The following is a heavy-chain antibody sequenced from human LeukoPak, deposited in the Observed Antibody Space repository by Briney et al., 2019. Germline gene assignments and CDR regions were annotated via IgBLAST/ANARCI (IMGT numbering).Heavy chain of an antibody. J-gene: IGHJ4*02. D-gene: IGHD6-13*01. CDR2: VYGSGST. CDR1: NGSISSYY. Sequence: SETLSLTCNVSNGSISSYYWSWTRQPPGKGLEWIGYVYGSGSTNYNPSLKSRVSISIDTSKNQVSLKLSSVTAADTAVYYCARGGVIAAAGIHWGQGTLVTVSS. CDR3: ARGGVIAAAGIH. V-gene: IGHV4-59*01.